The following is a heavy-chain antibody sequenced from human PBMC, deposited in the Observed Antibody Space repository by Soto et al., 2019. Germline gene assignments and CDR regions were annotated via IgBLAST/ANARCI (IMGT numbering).Heavy chain of an antibody. D-gene: IGHD1-26*01. CDR1: GGSISSYY. CDR2: IYYSGST. CDR3: AGGGTRSVSDFDY. V-gene: IGHV4-59*06. Sequence: PSETLSLTCTVSGGSISSYYWSWIRQPPGRGLEWIGYIYYSGSTYYNPSLKSRVTISVDTSKNQFSLKLSSVTAADTAVYYCAGGGTRSVSDFDYWGQGPRFTVSS. J-gene: IGHJ4*02.